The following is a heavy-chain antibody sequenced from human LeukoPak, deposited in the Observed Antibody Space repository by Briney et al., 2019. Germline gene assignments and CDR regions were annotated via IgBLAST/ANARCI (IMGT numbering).Heavy chain of an antibody. CDR3: ATLPT. D-gene: IGHD4-17*01. J-gene: IGHJ4*02. V-gene: IGHV3-30-3*01. CDR1: GFTFSSYA. Sequence: GGSLRLSCAASGFTFSSYAMHWVRQAPGKGLEWVAVISYDGNNKYYADSVKGRFTISRDNSKNTLYLQMNSLRAEETALYYCATLPTWGQGTLVTVSS. CDR2: ISYDGNNK.